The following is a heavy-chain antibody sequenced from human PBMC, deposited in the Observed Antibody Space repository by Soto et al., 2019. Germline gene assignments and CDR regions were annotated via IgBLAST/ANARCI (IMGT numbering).Heavy chain of an antibody. CDR2: IGTAGDT. Sequence: GGSLRLSCAASGFTFSSYDMHWVRQATGKGLEWVSAIGTAGDTYYPGSVKGRFTISRENAKNSLYLQMNSLRAEDTAVYYCARVLGATTNPVHYGMDVWGQGTTVTVSS. CDR3: ARVLGATTNPVHYGMDV. V-gene: IGHV3-13*01. CDR1: GFTFSSYD. D-gene: IGHD1-26*01. J-gene: IGHJ6*02.